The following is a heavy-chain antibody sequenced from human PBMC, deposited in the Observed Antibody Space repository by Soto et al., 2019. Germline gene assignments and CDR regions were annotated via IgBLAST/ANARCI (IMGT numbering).Heavy chain of an antibody. V-gene: IGHV4-31*03. CDR2: IFYSGST. CDR1: GGSSSGGGVY. Sequence: SETLCVTCTVAGGSSSGGGVYWSWIRQHPGKGLEWIGYIFYSGSTYYNPSLKSRVSISVDTSKNQFSLKLSSVTAADTAVYYCAREEGGGYDHRWFDPWGQGTLVTVSS. D-gene: IGHD5-12*01. J-gene: IGHJ5*02. CDR3: AREEGGGYDHRWFDP.